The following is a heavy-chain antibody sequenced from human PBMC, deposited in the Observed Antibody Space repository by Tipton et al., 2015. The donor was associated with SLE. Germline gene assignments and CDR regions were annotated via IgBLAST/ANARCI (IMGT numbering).Heavy chain of an antibody. CDR3: ASCYYDILTGLYYYYGMDV. CDR2: IIPILGIA. D-gene: IGHD3-9*01. Sequence: QVQLVQSGAEVKKPGSSVKVSCKASGGTFSSYTISWVRQAPGQGLEWMGRIIPILGIANYAQKFQGRVTITADKSTSTAYMELSSLRSEDTAVYYCASCYYDILTGLYYYYGMDVWGQGTTVTVSS. J-gene: IGHJ6*02. CDR1: GGTFSSYT. V-gene: IGHV1-69*09.